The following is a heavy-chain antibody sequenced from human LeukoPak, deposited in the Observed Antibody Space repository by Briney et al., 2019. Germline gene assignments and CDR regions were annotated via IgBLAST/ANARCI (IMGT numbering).Heavy chain of an antibody. D-gene: IGHD1-26*01. CDR1: GFTFSGYA. Sequence: GGSLRLSCSASGFTFSGYAMHWVRQAPGKGLEYVSAISSNGGSTYYADSVKGRFTISRDNSKNTLYLQMSSLRAEDTAVYYCAREWALSCLSWGQGTLVTVSS. V-gene: IGHV3-64D*06. J-gene: IGHJ5*02. CDR3: AREWALSCLS. CDR2: ISSNGGST.